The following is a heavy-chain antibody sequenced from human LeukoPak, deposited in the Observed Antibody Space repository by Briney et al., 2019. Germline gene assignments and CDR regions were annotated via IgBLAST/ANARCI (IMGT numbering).Heavy chain of an antibody. V-gene: IGHV3-48*01. J-gene: IGHJ6*03. D-gene: IGHD6-13*01. CDR3: AKGQYSSSWLPGFYYYYYYMDV. CDR2: ISSSSSTI. CDR1: GFTFSSYS. Sequence: PGGSLRLSCAASGFTFSSYSMNWVRQAPGKGLEWVSYISSSSSTIYYADSVKGRFTISRDNSKNTLYLQMNSLRAEDTAVYYCAKGQYSSSWLPGFYYYYYYMDVWGKGTTVTISS.